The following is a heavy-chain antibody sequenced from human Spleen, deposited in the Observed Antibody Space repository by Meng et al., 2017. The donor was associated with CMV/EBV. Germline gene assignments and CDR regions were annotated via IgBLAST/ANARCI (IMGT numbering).Heavy chain of an antibody. CDR1: GGSISSGDYY. CDR2: IYYSGST. V-gene: IGHV4-30-4*08. J-gene: IGHJ4*02. D-gene: IGHD5-24*01. Sequence: QVQLQESGAGLVMPSQXLSFTCTVSGGSISSGDYYWSWIRQPPGKGLEWIGYIYYSGSTYYNPSLKSRVTISVDTSKNQFSLKLSSVTAADTAVYYCARDNGSHYYFDYWGQGTLVTVSS. CDR3: ARDNGSHYYFDY.